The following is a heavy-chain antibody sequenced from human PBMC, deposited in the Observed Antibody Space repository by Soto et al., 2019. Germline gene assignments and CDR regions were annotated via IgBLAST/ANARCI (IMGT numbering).Heavy chain of an antibody. CDR3: ARGVTSLSHNWFDP. Sequence: LSLTCTVSGGSISSYYWSWIRQPPGKGLEWIGYIYYSGSTNYNPSLKSRVTISVDTSKNQFSLKLSSVTAADTAVYYCARGVTSLSHNWFDPWGQGTLVTVSS. V-gene: IGHV4-59*01. CDR2: IYYSGST. CDR1: GGSISSYY. D-gene: IGHD2-21*02. J-gene: IGHJ5*02.